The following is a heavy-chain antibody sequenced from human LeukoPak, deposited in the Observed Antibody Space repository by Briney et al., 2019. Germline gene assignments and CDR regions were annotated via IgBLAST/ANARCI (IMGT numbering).Heavy chain of an antibody. CDR3: ARDRGYSTFDY. Sequence: GGSLRLSCEASGFTFSHYWMHWVRQTPGEGLVWVSQIKGDGSNIKYADSVKGRFIISRDNAKNSLYLQMNSLRVDDTAVYYCARDRGYSTFDYWGQGTLVTVSS. D-gene: IGHD4-23*01. V-gene: IGHV3-74*01. J-gene: IGHJ4*02. CDR2: IKGDGSNI. CDR1: GFTFSHYW.